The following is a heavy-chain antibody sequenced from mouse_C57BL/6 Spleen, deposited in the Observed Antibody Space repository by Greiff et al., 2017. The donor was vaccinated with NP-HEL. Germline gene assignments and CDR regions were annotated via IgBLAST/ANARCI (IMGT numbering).Heavy chain of an antibody. CDR3: ARQDYAGSSDWYFDV. Sequence: VQGVEPGAELVKPGASVKISCKASGYAFSSYWMNWVKQRPGQGLEWIGQIYPGDGDTNYNRKFKGKATLTVDNSSSTSYMQLSSLTSEDSAVYFGARQDYAGSSDWYFDVWGTGTTVTVSS. CDR1: GYAFSSYW. CDR2: IYPGDGDT. J-gene: IGHJ1*03. D-gene: IGHD1-1*01. V-gene: IGHV1-80*01.